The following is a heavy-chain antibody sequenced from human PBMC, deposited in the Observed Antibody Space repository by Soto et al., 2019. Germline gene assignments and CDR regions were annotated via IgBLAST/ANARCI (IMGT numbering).Heavy chain of an antibody. CDR1: GFTFRDNA. V-gene: IGHV3-49*03. CDR2: IRKKAHGGTT. CDR3: TRDFSFNTSWPPPGSIDS. Sequence: PGGSLRLSCAASGFTFRDNAISWFRQAPGKGLEWVGFIRKKAHGGTTEYATSVKGRFTISRDDSKNIASLQMNSLRSEDTAVYYCTRDFSFNTSWPPPGSIDSWCQALLLTLSS. J-gene: IGHJ4*02. D-gene: IGHD2-2*01.